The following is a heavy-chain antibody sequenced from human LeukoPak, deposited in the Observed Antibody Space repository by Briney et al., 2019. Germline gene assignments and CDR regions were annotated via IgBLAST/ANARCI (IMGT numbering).Heavy chain of an antibody. D-gene: IGHD1-26*01. Sequence: PGGSLRLSCAASGFTFSTYEMNWVRQAPGKGLEWVSYIPSSGNTIYYVDSVKGRFTISRDNAKNSLYLQMNSLRVEDTAVYYCAREATGATGYFDYWGQGTLVTVSS. CDR2: IPSSGNTI. J-gene: IGHJ4*02. CDR1: GFTFSTYE. V-gene: IGHV3-48*03. CDR3: AREATGATGYFDY.